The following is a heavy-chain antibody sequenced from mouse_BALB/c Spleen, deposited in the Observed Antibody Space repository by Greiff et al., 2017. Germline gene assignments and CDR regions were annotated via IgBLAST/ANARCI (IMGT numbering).Heavy chain of an antibody. J-gene: IGHJ3*01. CDR2: IWGGGST. V-gene: IGHV2-6-4*01. D-gene: IGHD1-2*01. Sequence: VKLVESGPGLVAPSQSLSITCTVSGFSLSRYSVHWVRQPPGKGLEWLGMIWGGGSTDYNSALKSRLSISKDNSKSQVFLKMNSLQTDDTAMYYCARMTTARAWFAYWGQGTLVTVSA. CDR1: GFSLSRYS. CDR3: ARMTTARAWFAY.